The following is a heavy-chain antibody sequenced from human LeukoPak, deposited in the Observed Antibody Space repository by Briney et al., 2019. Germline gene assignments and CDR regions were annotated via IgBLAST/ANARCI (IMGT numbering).Heavy chain of an antibody. CDR2: IYYSGST. CDR3: ARHIRGGNSNAFDI. V-gene: IGHV4-30-4*08. CDR1: GGSISSGDYY. D-gene: IGHD4-23*01. Sequence: PSQTLSLTRTVSGGSISSGDYYWSWIRQPPGKGLEWIGYIYYSGSTYYNPSLKSRVTISVDTSKNQFSLKLSSVTAADTAVYYCARHIRGGNSNAFDIWGQGTMVTVSS. J-gene: IGHJ3*02.